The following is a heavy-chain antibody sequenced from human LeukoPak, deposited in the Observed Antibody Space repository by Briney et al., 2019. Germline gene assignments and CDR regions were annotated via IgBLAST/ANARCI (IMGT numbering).Heavy chain of an antibody. CDR2: IYSGGST. V-gene: IGHV3-53*01. Sequence: GGSLRLSCAASGFIFNSHSMNWVRQAPGKGLEWVSVIYSGGSTYYADSVKGRFTISRDNSKNTLYLQMNSLSAEDTAVYYCARDGVGANDYWGQGTLVTVSS. CDR1: GFIFNSHS. J-gene: IGHJ4*02. CDR3: ARDGVGANDY. D-gene: IGHD1-26*01.